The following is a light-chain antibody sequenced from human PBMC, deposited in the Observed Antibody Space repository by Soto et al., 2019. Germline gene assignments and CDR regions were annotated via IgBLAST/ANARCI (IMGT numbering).Light chain of an antibody. CDR3: QQYNSYSRT. CDR1: QSVSSNY. V-gene: IGKV3-20*01. CDR2: GAS. Sequence: EIVLTQSPGTLSVSPGERATLSCRASQSVSSNYLAWYQQKPGQAPRLLIHGASTRASGIPDRFSGSGSGTDFTLTVSRLEPEDFAVYYCQQYNSYSRTFGQGTKVDIK. J-gene: IGKJ1*01.